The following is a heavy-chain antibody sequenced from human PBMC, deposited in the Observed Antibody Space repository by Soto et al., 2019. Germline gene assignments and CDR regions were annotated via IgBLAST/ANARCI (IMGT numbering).Heavy chain of an antibody. CDR3: AREQYDSRGWFDP. D-gene: IGHD3-22*01. Sequence: SVKVSCKASGGTFSSYAISWVRQAPGQGLEWMGGIIPIFGTANYAQKFQGRVTITADESTSTAYMELSSLRSEDTAVYYCAREQYDSRGWFDPWGQGTLVTASS. V-gene: IGHV1-69*13. J-gene: IGHJ5*02. CDR1: GGTFSSYA. CDR2: IIPIFGTA.